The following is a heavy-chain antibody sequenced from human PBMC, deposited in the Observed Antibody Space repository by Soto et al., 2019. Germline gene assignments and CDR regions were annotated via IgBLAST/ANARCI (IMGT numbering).Heavy chain of an antibody. J-gene: IGHJ5*02. CDR1: GASISSYF. V-gene: IGHV4-59*01. D-gene: IGHD6-19*01. CDR3: AADSSGYNWFDP. Sequence: ETLSLTCRVSGASISSYFWSWIRQPPGKGLEWIGYVYYSGTTNYNPSLKSRVTISVDTSKNQFSLKLSSVTAADTAVYYCAADSSGYNWFDPWGQGTLVTVYS. CDR2: VYYSGTT.